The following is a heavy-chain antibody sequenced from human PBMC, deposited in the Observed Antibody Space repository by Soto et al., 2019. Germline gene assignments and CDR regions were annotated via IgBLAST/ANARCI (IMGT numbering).Heavy chain of an antibody. CDR1: GFSLSNARMG. CDR2: IFSNDEK. Sequence: TGPTLVNPTETLTLTCTVSGFSLSNARMGVSWIRQPPGKALEWLAHIFSNDEKSYSTSLKSRLTISKDTSKSQVVLTMTNMDPVDTATYYCARSYYYDSSGYYFPFDYWGQGTLVTVSS. V-gene: IGHV2-26*01. CDR3: ARSYYYDSSGYYFPFDY. D-gene: IGHD3-22*01. J-gene: IGHJ4*02.